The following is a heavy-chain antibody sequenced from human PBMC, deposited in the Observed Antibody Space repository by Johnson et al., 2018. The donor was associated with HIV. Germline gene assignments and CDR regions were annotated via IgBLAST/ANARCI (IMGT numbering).Heavy chain of an antibody. J-gene: IGHJ3*02. CDR3: ASGVYSSSWSWDVAFDI. CDR1: GFTFNDYA. V-gene: IGHV3-20*04. CDR2: INSDGSST. Sequence: VQLVESGGGVVRPGESLRLSCAASGFTFNDYAMTWLRQAPGKGLEWVSGINSDGSSTNYAASVKGRFTISRDNAKNTLYLQMNSLRAEDTAVYYCASGVYSSSWSWDVAFDIWGQGTMVTVSS. D-gene: IGHD6-13*01.